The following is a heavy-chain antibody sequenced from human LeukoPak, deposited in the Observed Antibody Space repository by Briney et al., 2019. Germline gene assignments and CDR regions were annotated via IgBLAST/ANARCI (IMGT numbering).Heavy chain of an antibody. D-gene: IGHD2-15*01. V-gene: IGHV3-48*03. Sequence: GGSLRLSCAASGFTFSSYEMNWVRQAPGKGLEWVSYISSSGSTIYYADSVKGRFTISRDNAKNSLYLQMNSLRAEDTAVYYCAGAADCSGGSCYYYYMDVWGKGITVTVSS. J-gene: IGHJ6*03. CDR3: AGAADCSGGSCYYYYMDV. CDR1: GFTFSSYE. CDR2: ISSSGSTI.